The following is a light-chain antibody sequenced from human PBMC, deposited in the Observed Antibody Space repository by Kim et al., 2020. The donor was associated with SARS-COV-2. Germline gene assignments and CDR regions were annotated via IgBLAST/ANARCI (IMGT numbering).Light chain of an antibody. J-gene: IGLJ3*02. CDR3: AAWDDSLSWV. Sequence: QAVTISCSGTSANVGDHFEYGYQQLPGTAPKLLTKRNTHRALGVHDRFAGSESGTSAPLAIRRLRSEDEDYYYCAAWDDSLSWVFGGGTQLTVL. V-gene: IGLV1-47*01. CDR1: SANVGDHF. CDR2: RNT.